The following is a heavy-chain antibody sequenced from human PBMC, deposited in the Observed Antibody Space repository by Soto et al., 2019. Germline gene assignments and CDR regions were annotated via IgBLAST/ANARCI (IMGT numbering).Heavy chain of an antibody. D-gene: IGHD6-19*01. Sequence: GSLKRTCVAPGXTFSNFYMSWVRQAPGKGLEWIAYISSSAYNIYYADSVKGVFTISRDNAEKSLYLQMNSLRAEETAVYSCARDKEAWLVQNQPFDYWGQGTLVTVSS. J-gene: IGHJ4*02. CDR3: ARDKEAWLVQNQPFDY. CDR1: GXTFSNFY. CDR2: ISSSAYNI. V-gene: IGHV3-48*04.